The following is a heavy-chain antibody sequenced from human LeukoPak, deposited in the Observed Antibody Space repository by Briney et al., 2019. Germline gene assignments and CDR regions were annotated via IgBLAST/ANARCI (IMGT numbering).Heavy chain of an antibody. CDR2: IDPSDSYT. V-gene: IGHV5-10-1*01. J-gene: IGHJ3*02. Sequence: GESLRISCKGSGYSFTSYWISWVRQMPGKGLEWMGRIDPSDSYTNYSPSFRGHVTISADKSISTAYLQWSSLKASDTAMYYCARHPVVVAATPDAFDIWGQGTMVTVSS. D-gene: IGHD2-15*01. CDR1: GYSFTSYW. CDR3: ARHPVVVAATPDAFDI.